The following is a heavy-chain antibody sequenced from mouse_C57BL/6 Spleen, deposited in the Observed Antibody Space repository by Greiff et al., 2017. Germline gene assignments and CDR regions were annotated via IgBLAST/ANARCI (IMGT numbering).Heavy chain of an antibody. Sequence: QVQLQQPGAELVKPGASVKMSCKASGYTFTSYWMHWVKQRPGQGLEWIGEINPSSGYTNYNQKFKGKATLTVDTSSSTAYMQLSSLTSEDSAVXYCARSVVNSSVPYAMDYWGQGTSVTVSS. CDR3: ARSVVNSSVPYAMDY. D-gene: IGHD2-2*01. J-gene: IGHJ4*01. CDR1: GYTFTSYW. V-gene: IGHV1-50*01. CDR2: INPSSGYT.